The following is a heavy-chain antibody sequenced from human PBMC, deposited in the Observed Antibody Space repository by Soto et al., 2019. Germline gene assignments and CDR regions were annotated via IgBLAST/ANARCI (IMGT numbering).Heavy chain of an antibody. Sequence: PGGSLRLSCAASGFTFSRYGMNWVRQAPGKGLEWVAVVSYDGSTEYYADSVKGRFTISRDNSKNTVYLQMNSLRAEDTAVYYCAKGPLGYSYGYVDYWGQGTLVTVSS. CDR3: AKGPLGYSYGYVDY. CDR1: GFTFSRYG. V-gene: IGHV3-30*18. D-gene: IGHD5-18*01. J-gene: IGHJ4*02. CDR2: VSYDGSTE.